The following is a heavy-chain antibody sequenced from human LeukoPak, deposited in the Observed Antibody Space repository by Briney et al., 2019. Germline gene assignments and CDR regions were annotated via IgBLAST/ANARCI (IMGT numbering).Heavy chain of an antibody. J-gene: IGHJ4*02. CDR2: ISSSSSYI. D-gene: IGHD5-18*01. CDR3: ARDSDSVTIRRYFDY. V-gene: IGHV3-21*01. CDR1: GFTFSSYI. Sequence: GGSLRLSCAASGFTFSSYIMNWVRQAPGKGLEWVSSISSSSSYIYYADSVKGRFTISRDNAKNSLYLQMNSLRAEDTAVYYCARDSDSVTIRRYFDYWGQGTLVTVSS.